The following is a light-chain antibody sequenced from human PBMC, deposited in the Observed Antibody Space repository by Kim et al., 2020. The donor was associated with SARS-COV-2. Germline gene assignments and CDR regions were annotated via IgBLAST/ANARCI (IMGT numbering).Light chain of an antibody. CDR2: DVS. V-gene: IGLV2-14*03. CDR1: SSDVGGYNY. CDR3: SSYTSSSTWV. J-gene: IGLJ3*02. Sequence: QSITISCTGTSSDVGGYNYVSWYQQHPGKAPKLMIYDVSNWPSGVSNRFSGSKSGNTASLTISGLQAEDEAYYYCSSYTSSSTWVFGGGTQLTVL.